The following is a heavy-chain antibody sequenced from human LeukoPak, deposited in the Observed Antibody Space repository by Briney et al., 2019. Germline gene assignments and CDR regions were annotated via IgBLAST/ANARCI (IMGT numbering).Heavy chain of an antibody. Sequence: GGSLRLSCAASGFTFSSYGMHWVRQAPGKGLEWVSAISGSGGSTYYADSVKGRFTISRDNSKNTLYLQMNSLRAEDTAVYYCASKGSSSWYSDYWGQGTLVTVSS. CDR3: ASKGSSSWYSDY. CDR2: ISGSGGST. CDR1: GFTFSSYG. V-gene: IGHV3-23*01. D-gene: IGHD6-13*01. J-gene: IGHJ4*02.